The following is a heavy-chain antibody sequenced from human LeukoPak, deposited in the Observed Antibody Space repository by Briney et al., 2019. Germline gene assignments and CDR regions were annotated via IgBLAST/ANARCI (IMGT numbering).Heavy chain of an antibody. D-gene: IGHD3-3*01. CDR3: ARDGYDFWSGYYTYYYYGMDV. CDR1: GFTFSSYA. V-gene: IGHV3-30-3*01. J-gene: IGHJ6*02. Sequence: GGSLRLSCAASGFTFSSYAMHWVRQAPGKGLEWVAVISYDGSNKYYADSVKGRFTISRDNSKNTLYLQMNSLSAEDTAVYYCARDGYDFWSGYYTYYYYGMDVWGQGTTVTVSS. CDR2: ISYDGSNK.